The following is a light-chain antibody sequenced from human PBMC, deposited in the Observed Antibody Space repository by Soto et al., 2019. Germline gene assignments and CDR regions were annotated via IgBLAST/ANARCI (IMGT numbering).Light chain of an antibody. V-gene: IGLV1-44*01. CDR2: KND. Sequence: QSALTQPPSASGTPGQSVTISCSGSPSNIGNNNVNWYQQQPGTAPKLLIYKNDNRPSRVPARFSGSKSGTSASLAVSGLHSEEEAEYYCAGWDDNLGGLVLFGGGTQLTVL. J-gene: IGLJ3*02. CDR1: PSNIGNNN. CDR3: AGWDDNLGGLVL.